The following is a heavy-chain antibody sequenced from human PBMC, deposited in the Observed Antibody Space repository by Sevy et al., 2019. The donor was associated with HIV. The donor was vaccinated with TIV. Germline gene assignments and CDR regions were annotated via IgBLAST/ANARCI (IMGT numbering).Heavy chain of an antibody. CDR1: GFTFSNYA. V-gene: IGHV3-33*01. J-gene: IGHJ4*02. D-gene: IGHD3-22*01. CDR2: IWSDGAYQ. Sequence: GGSLRLSCAATGFTFSNYAMHWVRQAPGKGMEWVAIIWSDGAYQYHGDSVKGRFTISRDNSKNTLYLQMNNVRVEDTAVYYCARGGYYYDSAAYYALDSWGQGTLVTVSS. CDR3: ARGGYYYDSAAYYALDS.